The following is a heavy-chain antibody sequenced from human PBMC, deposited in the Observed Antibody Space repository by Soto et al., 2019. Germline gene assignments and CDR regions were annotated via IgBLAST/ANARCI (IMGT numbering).Heavy chain of an antibody. D-gene: IGHD4-17*01. Sequence: EVQLVESGGGLVQPGGSLRLSCAASGSTFSSYYMHWVRQAPGKGLVWISRIKTDGSFSSYADSVKGRFTISRDNARNTLFLQMNSLSDDDTAVYYCARGFYGDPPALDYWGQGTLVSVSS. CDR2: IKTDGSFS. CDR3: ARGFYGDPPALDY. CDR1: GSTFSSYY. V-gene: IGHV3-74*01. J-gene: IGHJ4*02.